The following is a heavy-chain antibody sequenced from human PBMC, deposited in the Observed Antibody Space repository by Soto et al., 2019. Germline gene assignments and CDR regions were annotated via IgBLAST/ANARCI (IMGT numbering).Heavy chain of an antibody. D-gene: IGHD2-15*01. CDR3: AREGKGYCSGGSCLYAFDI. V-gene: IGHV1-69*08. J-gene: IGHJ3*02. Sequence: QVQLVQSGAEVKKPGSSVKVSCKASGVTFSSYTISWVRQAPGQGLEWMGRIIPILGIANYAQKFQGRVTITADKSTSTAYMELSSLRSEDTAVYYCAREGKGYCSGGSCLYAFDIWGQGTMVTVSS. CDR1: GVTFSSYT. CDR2: IIPILGIA.